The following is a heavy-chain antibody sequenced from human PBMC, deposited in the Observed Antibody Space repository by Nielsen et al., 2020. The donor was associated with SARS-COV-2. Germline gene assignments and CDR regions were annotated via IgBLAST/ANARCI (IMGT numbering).Heavy chain of an antibody. D-gene: IGHD6-13*01. CDR2: IYYSGST. CDR1: GGSISSSSYY. Sequence: SETLSLTCTVSGGSISSSSYYWGWIRQPPGKGLEWIGSIYYSGSTYYNPSLKSRVTISVDTSKNQFSLKLSSVTAADTAVYYCARDVPQAYSSSWTLYYYYYYYMDVWGKGTTVTVSS. CDR3: ARDVPQAYSSSWTLYYYYYYYMDV. J-gene: IGHJ6*03. V-gene: IGHV4-39*02.